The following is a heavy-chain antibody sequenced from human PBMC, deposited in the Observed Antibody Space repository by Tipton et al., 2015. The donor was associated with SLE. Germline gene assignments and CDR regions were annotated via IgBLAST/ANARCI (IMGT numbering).Heavy chain of an antibody. CDR1: GASMRSSY. D-gene: IGHD3-3*01. CDR3: ARGGRFLEWLTY. Sequence: TLSLTCTVSGASMRSSYWSWIRQHPGKGLEWIGYIYYSGSTNYNPSLKSRVTISVDTSKNQFSLKLSSVTAADTAVYYCARGGRFLEWLTYWGQGTLVTVSS. J-gene: IGHJ4*02. CDR2: IYYSGST. V-gene: IGHV4-59*12.